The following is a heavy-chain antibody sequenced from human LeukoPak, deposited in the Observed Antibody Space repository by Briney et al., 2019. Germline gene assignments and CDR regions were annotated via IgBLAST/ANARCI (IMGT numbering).Heavy chain of an antibody. D-gene: IGHD2-15*01. Sequence: ASVKVSCKASGYTFTDYDINWVRQAPGQGLEWMGIINPSGGSTSYAQKFQGRVTMTRNTSTSTVYMELSSLRSEDTAVYYCARHYCSGGSCHYYYYGMDVWGQGTTVTVSS. V-gene: IGHV1-46*01. CDR2: INPSGGST. J-gene: IGHJ6*02. CDR3: ARHYCSGGSCHYYYYGMDV. CDR1: GYTFTDYD.